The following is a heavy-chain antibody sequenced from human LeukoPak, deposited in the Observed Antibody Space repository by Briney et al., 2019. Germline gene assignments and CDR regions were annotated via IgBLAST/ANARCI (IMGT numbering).Heavy chain of an antibody. J-gene: IGHJ4*02. V-gene: IGHV4-38-2*02. CDR3: ARDLRYFDWLLYSYFDY. Sequence: SETLSLTCTVSGYSISSGYYWGWIRQPPGKGLEWIGSIYHSGSTYYNPSLKSRVTISVDTSKNQFSLKLSSVTAADTAVYYCARDLRYFDWLLYSYFDYWGQGTLVTVSS. CDR1: GYSISSGYY. CDR2: IYHSGST. D-gene: IGHD3-9*01.